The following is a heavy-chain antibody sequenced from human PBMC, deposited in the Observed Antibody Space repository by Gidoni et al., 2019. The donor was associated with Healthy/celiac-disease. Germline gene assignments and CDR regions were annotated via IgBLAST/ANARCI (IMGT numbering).Heavy chain of an antibody. Sequence: QVQLVESGGGVVQPGRSLRLSCAASGFTFSSYAMHWVRQAPGKGLEWVAVISYYGSNKYYADSVKGRFTISRDNSKNTLYLQMNSLRAEDTAVYYCARDGSEFAFDIWGQGTMVTVSS. CDR2: ISYYGSNK. V-gene: IGHV3-30-3*01. CDR3: ARDGSEFAFDI. J-gene: IGHJ3*02. CDR1: GFTFSSYA. D-gene: IGHD2-15*01.